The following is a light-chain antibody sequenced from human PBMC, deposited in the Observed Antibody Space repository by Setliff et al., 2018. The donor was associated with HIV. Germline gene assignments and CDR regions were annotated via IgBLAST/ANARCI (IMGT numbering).Light chain of an antibody. J-gene: IGKJ1*01. CDR2: KAS. V-gene: IGKV1-5*03. CDR3: QQYNHFWT. CDR1: QSISHW. Sequence: DIQMTQSPSTLSASVGVRVTITCRASQSISHWLAWYQQKPGKAPKLLIYKASNLESGIPSRFSGSGSGTEFTLTISSLQPDDFATYYCQQYNHFWTFGQGTKVDIK.